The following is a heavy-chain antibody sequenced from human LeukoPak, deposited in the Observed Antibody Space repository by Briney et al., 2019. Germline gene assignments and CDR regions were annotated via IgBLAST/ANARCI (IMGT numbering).Heavy chain of an antibody. Sequence: SETLSLTCTVSGGSISSGSYYWGWIRQPAGKGLEWIGRIYTSGSTNYNPSLKSRVTISVDTSKNQFSLKLSSVTAADTAVYYCASSLIIVGATPPPPLVDYWGQGTLVTVSS. D-gene: IGHD1-26*01. CDR2: IYTSGST. V-gene: IGHV4-61*02. J-gene: IGHJ4*02. CDR3: ASSLIIVGATPPPPLVDY. CDR1: GGSISSGSYY.